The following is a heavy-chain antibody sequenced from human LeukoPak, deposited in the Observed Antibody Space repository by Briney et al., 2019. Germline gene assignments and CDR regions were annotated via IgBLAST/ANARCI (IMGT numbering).Heavy chain of an antibody. CDR2: IYYSGST. Sequence: SETLSLTCTVSGGSISSSSYYWGWIRQPPGEGLEWIGSIYYSGSTYYNPSLKSRVTISVDTSKNQFSLKLSSVTAADTAVYYCARPVSAYCGGDCSDYWGQGTLVTVSS. CDR1: GGSISSSSYY. V-gene: IGHV4-39*01. D-gene: IGHD2-21*01. CDR3: ARPVSAYCGGDCSDY. J-gene: IGHJ4*02.